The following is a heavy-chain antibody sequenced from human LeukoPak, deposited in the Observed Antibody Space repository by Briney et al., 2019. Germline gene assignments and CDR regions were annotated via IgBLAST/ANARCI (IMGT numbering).Heavy chain of an antibody. V-gene: IGHV4-59*08. D-gene: IGHD3-3*01. Sequence: SETLSLTCSVSGGSISSYYWSWIRQPPGKGLEWIGYIYYSGSTNFKSPLKSRVTISVDTSKNQFSLKLSSVTAADTAVYYCARAWGDFWSGYSEGYYYYMDVWGKGTTVTVSS. CDR3: ARAWGDFWSGYSEGYYYYMDV. CDR2: IYYSGST. J-gene: IGHJ6*03. CDR1: GGSISSYY.